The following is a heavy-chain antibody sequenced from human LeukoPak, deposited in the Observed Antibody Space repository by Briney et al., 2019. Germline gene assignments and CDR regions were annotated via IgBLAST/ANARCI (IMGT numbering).Heavy chain of an antibody. V-gene: IGHV3-9*01. J-gene: IGHJ6*03. Sequence: GGSLRLSCAASGFTFDDYAMHWVRQAPGKGLEWVSGISWNSGSIDYADSVKGRFTISRDNAKNSLYLQMNSLRAEDTAVYYCARGRGCSSTSCYYYYYYMDVWGKGTTVTVSS. D-gene: IGHD2-2*01. CDR3: ARGRGCSSTSCYYYYYYMDV. CDR1: GFTFDDYA. CDR2: ISWNSGSI.